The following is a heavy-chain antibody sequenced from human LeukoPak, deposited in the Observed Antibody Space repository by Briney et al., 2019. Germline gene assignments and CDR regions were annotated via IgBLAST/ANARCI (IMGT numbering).Heavy chain of an antibody. D-gene: IGHD2-15*01. CDR3: ARLNNAANFLDY. CDR2: ITHYNGNT. J-gene: IGHJ4*02. Sequence: ASVKVSCKASGYTFTSYGISWGRQAPGQGLDWMGWITHYNGNTDYGQKVQGRVTMTADTSTSTAYMELRSLISDDTAIYYCARLNNAANFLDYWGQGTLVTVSS. CDR1: GYTFTSYG. V-gene: IGHV1-18*01.